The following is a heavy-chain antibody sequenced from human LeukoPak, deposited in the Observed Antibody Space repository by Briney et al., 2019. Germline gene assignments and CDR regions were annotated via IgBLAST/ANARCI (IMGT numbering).Heavy chain of an antibody. CDR2: INPNXXXT. CDR1: GYTFAGYY. CDR3: AXGDPXXXXDC. D-gene: IGHD2-21*01. V-gene: IGHV1-2*02. Sequence: ASVTVSCKASGYTFAGYYTHWVRQAPGQGLEWMGWINPNXXXTXXXXXXXXXVTMTRDTSISTAYMEVSRLRSDDTAVYFCAXGDPXXXXDCWGRGTLVTVSS. J-gene: IGHJ4*02.